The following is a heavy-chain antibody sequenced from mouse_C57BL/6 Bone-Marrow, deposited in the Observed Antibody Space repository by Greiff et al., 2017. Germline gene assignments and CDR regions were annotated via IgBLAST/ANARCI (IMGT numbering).Heavy chain of an antibody. CDR2: IDPSDSYT. J-gene: IGHJ2*01. V-gene: IGHV1-69*01. CDR3: ARRAAQAHFDY. CDR1: GYTFTSYW. D-gene: IGHD3-2*02. Sequence: QVQLKQSGAELVMPGASVQLSCKASGYTFTSYWMHWVKQRPGQGLEWIGEIDPSDSYTNYNQKFKGKSTLTVDKSSSTAYMQLSSLTSEDSAVYYCARRAAQAHFDYWGQGTTLTVSS.